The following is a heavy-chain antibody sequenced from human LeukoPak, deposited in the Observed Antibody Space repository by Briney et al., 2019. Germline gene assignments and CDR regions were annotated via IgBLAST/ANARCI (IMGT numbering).Heavy chain of an antibody. V-gene: IGHV1-69*01. CDR1: GGTFSRNA. CDR3: ARDLRNYYDSSGLNWFDP. J-gene: IGHJ5*02. D-gene: IGHD3-22*01. CDR2: IIPIFGTA. Sequence: SVKVSCKASGGTFSRNAISWVRQAPGQGLEWMGGIIPIFGTANYAQKFQGRVTITADESTSTAYMELSSLRSEDTAVYYCARDLRNYYDSSGLNWFDPWGQGTLVTVSS.